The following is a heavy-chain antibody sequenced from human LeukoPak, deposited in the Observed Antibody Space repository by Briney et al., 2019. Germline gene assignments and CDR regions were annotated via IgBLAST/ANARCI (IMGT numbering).Heavy chain of an antibody. V-gene: IGHV3-72*01. D-gene: IGHD6-13*01. CDR1: GFTFSDHY. Sequence: PGGSLRLSCAASGFTFSDHYMDWVRQAPGKGLEWVGRTRNKANSYTTEYAASVKGRFTISRDDSKNSLYLQMNSLKIEDTAVYYCAREEPLAPAGTSYYYYGMDVWGQGTTVTVSS. J-gene: IGHJ6*02. CDR3: AREEPLAPAGTSYYYYGMDV. CDR2: TRNKANSYTT.